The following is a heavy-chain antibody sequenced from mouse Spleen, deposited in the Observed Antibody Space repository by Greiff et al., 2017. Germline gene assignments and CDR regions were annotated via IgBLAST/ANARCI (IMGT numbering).Heavy chain of an antibody. CDR2: ISYSGST. D-gene: IGHD1-1*01. J-gene: IGHJ1*01. CDR1: GYSITSDY. CDR3: ARYSYYYDGSYYWYFDV. V-gene: IGHV3-8*01. Sequence: EVQLVESGPGLAKPSQTLSLTCSVTGYSITSDYWNWIRKFPGNKLEYMGYISYSGSTYYNPSLKSRISITRDTSKNQYYLQLNSVTTEDTATYYCARYSYYYDGSYYWYFDVWGAGTTVTVSS.